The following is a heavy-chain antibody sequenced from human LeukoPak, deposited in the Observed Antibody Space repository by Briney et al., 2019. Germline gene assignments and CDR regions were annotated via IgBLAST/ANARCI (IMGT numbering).Heavy chain of an antibody. V-gene: IGHV1-18*01. Sequence: ASVKVSCKASGGTFSSYAISWVRQAPGQGLEWMGWISAYNGNTNYAQKLQGRVTMTTDTSTSTAYMELRSLRSDDTAVYYCARAYSSGWPWFDPWGQGTLVTVSS. CDR1: GGTFSSYA. CDR2: ISAYNGNT. J-gene: IGHJ5*02. CDR3: ARAYSSGWPWFDP. D-gene: IGHD6-25*01.